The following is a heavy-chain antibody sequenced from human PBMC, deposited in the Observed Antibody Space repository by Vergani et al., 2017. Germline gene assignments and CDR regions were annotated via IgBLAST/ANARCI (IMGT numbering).Heavy chain of an antibody. V-gene: IGHV3-7*01. D-gene: IGHD1-26*01. Sequence: EVQLVESGGGLVQPGGSLRLSCAASGFTFSSYWMSWVRQAPGKGLEWVANIKQDGSEKYYVDSVKGRFTISRDNAKNSLYLQMNSLRAEDTAVYYCARVWCGSYTWGYYYYMDVWGKGTTVTVSS. CDR1: GFTFSSYW. J-gene: IGHJ6*03. CDR3: ARVWCGSYTWGYYYYMDV. CDR2: IKQDGSEK.